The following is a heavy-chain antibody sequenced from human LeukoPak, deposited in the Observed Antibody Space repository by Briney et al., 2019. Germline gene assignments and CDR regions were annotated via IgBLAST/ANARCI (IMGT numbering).Heavy chain of an antibody. Sequence: GGSLRLSCAASGFTFSSYEMNWVRQAPGKGLEGVAVISYDGSNKYYADSVKGRLTISRDNSKNTLYLQMNSLRAEDTAVYYCARPRGVVVVAATHFDYWGQGTLVTVSS. CDR1: GFTFSSYE. V-gene: IGHV3-30*04. J-gene: IGHJ4*02. CDR2: ISYDGSNK. D-gene: IGHD2-15*01. CDR3: ARPRGVVVVAATHFDY.